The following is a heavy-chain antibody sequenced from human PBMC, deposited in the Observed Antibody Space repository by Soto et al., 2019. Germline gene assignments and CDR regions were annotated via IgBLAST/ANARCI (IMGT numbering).Heavy chain of an antibody. CDR2: IGVYSGDT. J-gene: IGHJ1*01. CDR3: ARDWGKRECQQ. D-gene: IGHD3-16*01. Sequence: QALLVQSGAEVKKPGASVKVSCKASGYSFNTYGLSWLRQVPGQGLEWMAWIGVYSGDTDYAQKFQGRVSLTTDTSASTGYMELENLTSDDTAVYYCARDWGKRECQQWGQGTLVTVSS. CDR1: GYSFNTYG. V-gene: IGHV1-18*01.